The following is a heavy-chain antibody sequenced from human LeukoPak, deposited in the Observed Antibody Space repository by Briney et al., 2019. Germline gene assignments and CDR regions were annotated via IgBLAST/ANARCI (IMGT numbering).Heavy chain of an antibody. J-gene: IGHJ5*02. V-gene: IGHV4-61*10. CDR3: ARDFGSGREEGWFDP. D-gene: IGHD3-3*01. CDR1: GGSISSDTCY. Sequence: SETLSLTCTVSGGSISSDTCYWSWIRQPAGKGLEWIGYIYHSGSTNYNPSLKSRVTISVDTSKIQFSLNLTSVTAADTAVYYCARDFGSGREEGWFDPWGQGTLVTVSS. CDR2: IYHSGST.